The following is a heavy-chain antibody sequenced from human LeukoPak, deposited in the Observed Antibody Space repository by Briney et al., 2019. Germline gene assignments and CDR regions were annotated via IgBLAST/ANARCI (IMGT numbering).Heavy chain of an antibody. D-gene: IGHD2-2*01. J-gene: IGHJ5*02. CDR3: ARALLRYCSGTSCYWFDP. Sequence: SVKVSCKASGGTFSSYVISWVRQAPGEGLEWMGGIIPIFGTANHAQKFQGRVTITADESTSTAYMELSSLRSEDTAVYYCARALLRYCSGTSCYWFDPWGQGTLVTVSS. CDR2: IIPIFGTA. CDR1: GGTFSSYV. V-gene: IGHV1-69*13.